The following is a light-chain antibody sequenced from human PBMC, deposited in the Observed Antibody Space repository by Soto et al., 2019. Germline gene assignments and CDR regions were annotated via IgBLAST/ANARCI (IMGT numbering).Light chain of an antibody. CDR2: GIS. V-gene: IGKV3-20*01. CDR1: HTISSSY. CDR3: QQYVTSSPRT. Sequence: EIALTQSPGTLSLSPGERATLSCRASHTISSSYLAWYQQKPGQAPRLLMYGISRRATGIPDRFSGSGSGTAVTLTSTRLEPDDLAVYYCQQYVTSSPRTFGEGTKVEIK. J-gene: IGKJ1*01.